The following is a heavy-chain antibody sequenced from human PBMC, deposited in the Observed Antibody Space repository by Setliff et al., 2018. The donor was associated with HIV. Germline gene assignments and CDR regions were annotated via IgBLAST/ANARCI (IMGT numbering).Heavy chain of an antibody. V-gene: IGHV3-7*01. CDR2: IKNDGTEK. D-gene: IGHD7-27*01. CDR1: GFTFGRYW. Sequence: PGGSLRLSCAASGFTFGRYWMSWLRQAPGKGLEWVANIKNDGTEKFYADSVKGRFTVSRDNVDNSISLQLSNLTAEDTAIYYCSRSSSAVLTPGDFWGQGTLVTVSS. J-gene: IGHJ4*02. CDR3: SRSSSAVLTPGDF.